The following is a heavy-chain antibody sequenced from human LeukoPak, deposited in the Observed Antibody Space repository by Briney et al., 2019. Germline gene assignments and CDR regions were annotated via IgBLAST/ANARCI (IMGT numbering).Heavy chain of an antibody. CDR3: ARRRYNWNAIDY. CDR1: GFTFSDYY. CDR2: ISSSGSTL. Sequence: GGSLRLSCAASGFTFSDYYMSWIRQAPGKGLEWVSYISSSGSTLYHADSVKGRITISRDNAKNSLYLQMNSLRAEDTAVYYCARRRYNWNAIDYWGQGTLVTVSS. V-gene: IGHV3-11*01. J-gene: IGHJ4*02. D-gene: IGHD1-20*01.